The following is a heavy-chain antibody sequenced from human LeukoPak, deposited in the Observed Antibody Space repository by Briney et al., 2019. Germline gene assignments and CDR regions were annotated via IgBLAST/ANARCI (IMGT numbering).Heavy chain of an antibody. V-gene: IGHV3-15*01. J-gene: IGHJ4*02. D-gene: IGHD6-19*01. CDR3: ANGIFGTSGWFDDY. Sequence: GGSLRLSCAASGFTFSNAWMSWVRQAPGKGLEWVGRIKSKTDGGTTDYAAPVKGRFTISRDNSKNTLYLQMNSLRAEDTAVYYCANGIFGTSGWFDDYWGQGTLVTVSS. CDR2: IKSKTDGGTT. CDR1: GFTFSNAW.